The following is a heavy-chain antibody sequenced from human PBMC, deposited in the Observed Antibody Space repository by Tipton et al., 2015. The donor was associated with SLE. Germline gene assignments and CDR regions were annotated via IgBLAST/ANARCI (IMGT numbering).Heavy chain of an antibody. V-gene: IGHV3-66*01. CDR2: IYSSGTP. CDR3: ARNGAGYYSAGSFDD. D-gene: IGHD3-22*01. J-gene: IGHJ4*02. Sequence: AVSAFDVSSNFMSWVRQAPGKGLEWLAVIYSSGTPQYAEAVMDRFIISRDNYRNTLFLEINSLRLDDKAIYYCARNGAGYYSAGSFDDWGPGTQV. CDR1: AFDVSSNF.